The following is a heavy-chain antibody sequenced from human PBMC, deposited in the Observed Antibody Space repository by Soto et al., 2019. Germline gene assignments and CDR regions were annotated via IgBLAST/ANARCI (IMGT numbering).Heavy chain of an antibody. D-gene: IGHD6-13*01. CDR3: ATIAGTAGGPIDY. CDR1: GVSISSYY. Sequence: SETLSLTCTVSGVSISSYYWSWIRQPPGKGLEWIGYIYYSGSTNYNPSLKSRVTISLDTSKNQFSLKLSSMTAADTAVYYCATIAGTAGGPIDYWGQGTLVTVS. V-gene: IGHV4-59*08. J-gene: IGHJ4*02. CDR2: IYYSGST.